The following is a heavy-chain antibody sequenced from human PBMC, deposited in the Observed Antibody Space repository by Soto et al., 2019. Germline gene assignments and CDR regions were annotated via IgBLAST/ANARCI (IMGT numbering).Heavy chain of an antibody. D-gene: IGHD2-15*01. CDR2: ISYDGSNK. V-gene: IGHV3-30*18. J-gene: IGHJ4*02. Sequence: QVQLVESGGGVVQPWRSLRLSCAASGFTFSSYGMHWVRQAPGKGLEWVAVISYDGSNKYYADSVKGLFTISRDNSKNTLYRQMNSLRAEDTAVYYCAKGAGIVVVVAALGSDYWGQGTLVTVSS. CDR1: GFTFSSYG. CDR3: AKGAGIVVVVAALGSDY.